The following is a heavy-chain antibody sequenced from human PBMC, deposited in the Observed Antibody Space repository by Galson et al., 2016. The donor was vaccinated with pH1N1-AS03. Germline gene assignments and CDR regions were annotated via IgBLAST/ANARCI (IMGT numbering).Heavy chain of an antibody. D-gene: IGHD6-19*01. Sequence: SLRLSCAASGFTFSSYAMHWVRQAPGKGLEYVSAISGNGYSTYYANSVKGRFTISRDNSKSTLFLQMGSLRPEDTAVYYCARSPRVISVAGTFPSRFDPWGQGTLVTVSS. CDR2: ISGNGYST. CDR3: ARSPRVISVAGTFPSRFDP. J-gene: IGHJ5*02. CDR1: GFTFSSYA. V-gene: IGHV3-64*01.